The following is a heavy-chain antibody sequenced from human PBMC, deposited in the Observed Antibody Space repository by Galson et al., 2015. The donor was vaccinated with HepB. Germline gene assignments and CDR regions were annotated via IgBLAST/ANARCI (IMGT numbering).Heavy chain of an antibody. D-gene: IGHD1-26*01. CDR3: TTAESGAFSDSPYSDSFDF. CDR1: GFSFTNAW. V-gene: IGHV3-15*01. J-gene: IGHJ4*02. CDR2: TKSKADGGAT. Sequence: SLRLSCAASGFSFTNAWMSWVRQAPGKGLEWIGRTKSKADGGATDYAAPVRGRFKLSRDDSRSTLYLQLNSLKTEDTAVYYCTTAESGAFSDSPYSDSFDFWGQGTLVTVSS.